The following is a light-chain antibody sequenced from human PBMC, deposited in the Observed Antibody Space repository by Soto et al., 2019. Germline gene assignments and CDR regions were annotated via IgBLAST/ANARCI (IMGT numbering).Light chain of an antibody. V-gene: IGKV3-20*01. Sequence: IVLTQSPGTLSSSPGERATLSCRASQTFRNTYLAWYQQKPGQAPRLLIYGVSIRATGISDRFSGSGSGTDFTLTINRLEPEDFAVYYCQQYDSSPFTFGQGTKLEIK. CDR3: QQYDSSPFT. CDR1: QTFRNTY. CDR2: GVS. J-gene: IGKJ2*01.